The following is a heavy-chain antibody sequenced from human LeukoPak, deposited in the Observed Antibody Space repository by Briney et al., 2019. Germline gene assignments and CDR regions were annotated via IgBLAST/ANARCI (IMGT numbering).Heavy chain of an antibody. D-gene: IGHD1-7*01. J-gene: IGHJ5*02. V-gene: IGHV3-13*01. CDR3: VRGQLRGSRDP. CDR2: IGTAGDT. Sequence: GGSLRLSCAASGFTFSSYDMHWVRQATGKGLEWVSAIGTAGDTYYPGSVKGRFTISRENAKNSLYLQMNSLRAEDTAVYYCVRGQLRGSRDPWGQGTLVTVSS. CDR1: GFTFSSYD.